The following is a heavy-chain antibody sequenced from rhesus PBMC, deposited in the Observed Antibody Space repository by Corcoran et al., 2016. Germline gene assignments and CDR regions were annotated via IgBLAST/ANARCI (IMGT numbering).Heavy chain of an antibody. V-gene: IGHV4-80*01. CDR1: GASIRRYR. CDR3: ARSGYGSGGVY. D-gene: IGHD4-4*01. J-gene: IGHJ4*01. CDR2: INGNSGNS. Sequence: QVQLQESGPGLVKPSETLSLTCAVTGASIRRYRWSWIRPPPGKGLEWIGEINGNSGNSYYNPSLKSRVTISKDASKNQFSLKLSSVTAADTAVYYCARSGYGSGGVYWGQGVLVTVSS.